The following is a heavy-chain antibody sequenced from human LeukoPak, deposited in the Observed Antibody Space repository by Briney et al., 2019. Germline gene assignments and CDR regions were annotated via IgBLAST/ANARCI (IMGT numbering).Heavy chain of an antibody. V-gene: IGHV1-69*04. CDR3: ARGFWSGYSIAAAGLDY. J-gene: IGHJ4*02. D-gene: IGHD3-3*01. CDR2: IIPILGIA. CDR1: GGTFSSYA. Sequence: ASVKFSCKASGGTFSSYAISWVRQAPGQGVEWMGRIIPILGIANYAQKFQGRVTITADKSTSTAYMELSSLRSEDTAVYYCARGFWSGYSIAAAGLDYWGQGTLVTVSS.